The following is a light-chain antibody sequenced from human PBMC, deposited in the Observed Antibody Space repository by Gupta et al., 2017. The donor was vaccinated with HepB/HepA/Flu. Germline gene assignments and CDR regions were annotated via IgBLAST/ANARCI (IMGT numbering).Light chain of an antibody. CDR1: ESLVHNDGNTY. V-gene: IGKV2-24*01. Sequence: DLMMTQTPLSSPVTLGQPASISCRSSESLVHNDGNTYLSWLQQRPGQPPRLLIYKISNRFSGVTDRFSGSGAGTDFTLKSSRGEAEDVGIYYCRQDKQFQNFGQGTKLEIK. J-gene: IGKJ2*01. CDR2: KIS. CDR3: RQDKQFQN.